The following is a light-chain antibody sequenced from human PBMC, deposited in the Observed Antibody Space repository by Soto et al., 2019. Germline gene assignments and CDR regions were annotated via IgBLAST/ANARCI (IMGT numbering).Light chain of an antibody. V-gene: IGKV3-15*01. CDR1: QSVNIK. J-gene: IGKJ1*01. CDR3: QQYNDAKT. Sequence: EIVMTQSPATLSVSPGERATLSCRASQSVNIKLAWYQQKFGQAPRLLIYGASTRAAGVPARFSGSGSGTEFPLTISSLQSEDAAVYYCQQYNDAKTFGQGTKVEIK. CDR2: GAS.